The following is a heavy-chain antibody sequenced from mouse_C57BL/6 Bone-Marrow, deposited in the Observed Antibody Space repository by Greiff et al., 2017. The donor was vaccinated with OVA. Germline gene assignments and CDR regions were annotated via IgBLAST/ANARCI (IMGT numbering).Heavy chain of an antibody. V-gene: IGHV1-47*01. CDR1: GYTFTTYP. Sequence: VQLQQSGAELVKPGASVKMSCKASGYTFTTYPIEWLKQNHGKSLEWIGNFHPYNDDTKYNEKFKGKATLTVEKSSSTVYLELSRLTSDDSAVYYCARGLYYGSSYSPFDYWGQGTTLTVSS. CDR3: ARGLYYGSSYSPFDY. CDR2: FHPYNDDT. J-gene: IGHJ2*01. D-gene: IGHD1-1*01.